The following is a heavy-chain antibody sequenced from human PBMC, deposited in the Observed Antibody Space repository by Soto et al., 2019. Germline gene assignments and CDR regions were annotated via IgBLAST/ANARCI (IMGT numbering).Heavy chain of an antibody. CDR3: PRYPIFFLLPAALSSSSSSSVMDV. V-gene: IGHV3-7*01. J-gene: IGHJ6*02. CDR1: GFTFSSYW. D-gene: IGHD2-2*01. CDR2: IKQDGSEK. Sequence: GGSLRLSCAASGFTFSSYWMSWVRQAPGKGLEWVANIKQDGSEKYYVDSVKGRFTISRDNAKNSLYLQMNSLRAEDTVVYYFPRYPIFFLLPAALSSSSSSSVMDVWAQGTTVPVS.